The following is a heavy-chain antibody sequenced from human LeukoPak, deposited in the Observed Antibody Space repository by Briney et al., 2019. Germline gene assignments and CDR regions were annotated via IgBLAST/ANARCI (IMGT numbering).Heavy chain of an antibody. Sequence: SETLSLTCTVSGGFISSSSYYWGWIRQPPGKGLEWIGSIYYSGTTNYNPSLKSRVTISVDTSKNQFSLKLSSVTAADTAVYYCARQRRRDYYYYYMDVWGKGTTVTISS. CDR2: IYYSGTT. CDR1: GGFISSSSYY. J-gene: IGHJ6*03. CDR3: ARQRRRDYYYYYMDV. V-gene: IGHV4-39*01.